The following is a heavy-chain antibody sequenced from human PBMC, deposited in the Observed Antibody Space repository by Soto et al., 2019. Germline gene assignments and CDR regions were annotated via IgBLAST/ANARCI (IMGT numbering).Heavy chain of an antibody. J-gene: IGHJ4*02. V-gene: IGHV4-39*01. D-gene: IGHD3-22*01. Sequence: SETLSLTCTVSGGSISSSSYYWGWIRQPPGKGLEWIGSIYYSGSTYYNPSLKSRVTISVDTSKNQFSLKLSSVTAADTAVYYCARRPPYDSSGYYPKYYFDYWGQGTLVTVSS. CDR3: ARRPPYDSSGYYPKYYFDY. CDR1: GGSISSSSYY. CDR2: IYYSGST.